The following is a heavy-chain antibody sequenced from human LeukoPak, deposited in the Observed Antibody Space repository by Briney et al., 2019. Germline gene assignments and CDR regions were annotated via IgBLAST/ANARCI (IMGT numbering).Heavy chain of an antibody. D-gene: IGHD3-10*01. Sequence: SETLSLTCAVYGGSFSGYYWSWIRQPPGKGLEGIGEINHSGSTNYNPSLKSRVTISVDTSKNQFSLKLSSVTAADTAVYYCARDQRETYYYGSGSPARGANPWGQGTLVTVSS. CDR2: INHSGST. V-gene: IGHV4-34*01. CDR3: ARDQRETYYYGSGSPARGANP. CDR1: GGSFSGYY. J-gene: IGHJ5*02.